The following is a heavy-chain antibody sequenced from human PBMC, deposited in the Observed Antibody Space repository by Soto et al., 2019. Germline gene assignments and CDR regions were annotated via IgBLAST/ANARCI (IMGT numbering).Heavy chain of an antibody. V-gene: IGHV3-73*01. Sequence: GGSLRLSCAASGFTFSGSAMHWVRQASGKGLEWVGRIRSKANSYATAYAASVKGRFTISRDDSKNTAYLQMNSLKTEDTAVYYCTSGASSIAARPRVYWGQGTLVTVSS. D-gene: IGHD6-6*01. J-gene: IGHJ4*02. CDR3: TSGASSIAARPRVY. CDR2: IRSKANSYAT. CDR1: GFTFSGSA.